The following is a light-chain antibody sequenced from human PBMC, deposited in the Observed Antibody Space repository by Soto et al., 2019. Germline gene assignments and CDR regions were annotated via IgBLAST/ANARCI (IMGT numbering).Light chain of an antibody. V-gene: IGKV3-20*01. CDR2: DAS. J-gene: IGKJ1*01. CDR3: QQYGYSLRK. Sequence: ETVLTQSPGTLSLSPGESATLSCRASQSVSSSYLAWYQQKPGQAPRLLIYDASSRATSIPDRFSGSGSGTDFALTISRLEPEDCAGYYCQQYGYSLRKFGQGT. CDR1: QSVSSSY.